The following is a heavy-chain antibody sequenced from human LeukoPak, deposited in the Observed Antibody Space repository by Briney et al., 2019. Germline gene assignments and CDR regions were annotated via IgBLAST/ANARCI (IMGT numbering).Heavy chain of an antibody. D-gene: IGHD3-10*01. J-gene: IGHJ6*02. CDR2: TIPILGIA. CDR3: ATRFGGYYYYYGMDV. V-gene: IGHV1-69*04. Sequence: ASVKVSCKASGGTFSSYAISWVRRAPGQGLEWMGRTIPILGIANYAQKFQGRVTITADKSTSTAYMELSSLRSEDTAVYYCATRFGGYYYYYGMDVWGQGTTVTVSS. CDR1: GGTFSSYA.